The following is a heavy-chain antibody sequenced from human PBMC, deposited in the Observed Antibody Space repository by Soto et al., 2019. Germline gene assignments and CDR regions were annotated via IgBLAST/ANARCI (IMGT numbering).Heavy chain of an antibody. J-gene: IGHJ4*02. CDR1: GESVPTNTAT. V-gene: IGHV6-1*01. CDR3: ARDSPGYGDYVLFDY. Sequence: PSQTLSLTCDISGESVPTNTATWNWIRQSPSRGLEWLGRTYYRSKWYNDYAVSVKSRITINPDTSKNQFSLQLNSVTPEDTAVYYCARDSPGYGDYVLFDYWGQGTLVTVSS. CDR2: TYYRSKWYN. D-gene: IGHD4-17*01.